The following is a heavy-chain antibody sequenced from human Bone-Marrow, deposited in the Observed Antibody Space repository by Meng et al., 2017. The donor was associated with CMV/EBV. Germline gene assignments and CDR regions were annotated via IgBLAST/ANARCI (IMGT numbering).Heavy chain of an antibody. CDR3: ARVRDSSGWYHLDY. CDR1: KYTFTTYY. V-gene: IGHV1-2*02. CDR2: INPNSGGT. Sequence: ASVKVSCKASKYTFTTYYIHWVRQAPGQGLEWMGWINPNSGGTNYAQKFQGRVTMTRDTSISTAYMELSRLRSDDTAVYYCARVRDSSGWYHLDYWGQGTLVTVSS. D-gene: IGHD6-19*01. J-gene: IGHJ4*02.